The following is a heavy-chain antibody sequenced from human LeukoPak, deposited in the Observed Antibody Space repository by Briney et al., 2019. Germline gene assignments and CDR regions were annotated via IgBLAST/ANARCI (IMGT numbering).Heavy chain of an antibody. CDR3: ARVAAHKLYYYYYYMGV. CDR2: IYYSGST. J-gene: IGHJ6*03. CDR1: GGSISSYY. V-gene: IGHV4-59*01. Sequence: SETLSLTCTVSGGSISSYYWSWIRQPPGKGLEWIGYIYYSGSTNYNPSLKSRVTISVDTSKNQFSLKLSSVTAADTAVYYCARVAAHKLYYYYYYMGVWGKGTTVTISS. D-gene: IGHD1-1*01.